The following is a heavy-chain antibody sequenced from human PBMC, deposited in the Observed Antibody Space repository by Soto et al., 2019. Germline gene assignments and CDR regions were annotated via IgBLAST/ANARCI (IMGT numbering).Heavy chain of an antibody. CDR3: ARAEECSGCHPDY. CDR2: ISDDGSNK. Sequence: QVQLVESGGGVVQPGRSLRLSCAASGFTCSSYAMHWVRQAPGKGLEWVAVISDDGSNKYYADSVKGRFTISRDNSKNTLYLQVNSLRAEDTAVYYCARAEECSGCHPDYWGQGALVAVSS. CDR1: GFTCSSYA. J-gene: IGHJ4*02. V-gene: IGHV3-30-3*01. D-gene: IGHD6-19*01.